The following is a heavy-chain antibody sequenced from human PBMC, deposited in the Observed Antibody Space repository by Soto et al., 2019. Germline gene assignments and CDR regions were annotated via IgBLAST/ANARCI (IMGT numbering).Heavy chain of an antibody. J-gene: IGHJ4*02. V-gene: IGHV3-33*01. CDR3: PRSLGGYTQLLF. D-gene: IGHD2-2*01. Sequence: QVQLVESGGGVVQPGRSLRLSCAASGFTFSSYGMHWVRQAPGKGLEWVAVIWYDGSNKYYADSVKGRFTISRDNSKNTLYLQMNSLRAEDTAVYYCPRSLGGYTQLLFWGQGTLVTVSS. CDR2: IWYDGSNK. CDR1: GFTFSSYG.